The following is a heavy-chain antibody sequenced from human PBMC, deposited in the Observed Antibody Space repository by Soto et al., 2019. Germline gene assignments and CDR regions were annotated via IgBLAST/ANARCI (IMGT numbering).Heavy chain of an antibody. D-gene: IGHD2-15*01. J-gene: IGHJ6*02. V-gene: IGHV1-69*12. CDR3: ARPSGGSLDDSYYYAVDV. CDR2: IIPIFGTT. CDR1: GGTFSSYA. Sequence: QVQLVQSGAEVKKPGSSVNVSCKASGGTFSSYAISWVRQAPGQGLEWMGGIIPIFGTTNYALKFQGRLSIAADDSSSTASMELSSLTSDDTAVYYCARPSGGSLDDSYYYAVDVWGQGTTVIVSS.